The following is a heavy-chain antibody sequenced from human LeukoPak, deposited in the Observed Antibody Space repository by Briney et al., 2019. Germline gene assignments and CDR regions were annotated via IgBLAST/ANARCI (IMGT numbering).Heavy chain of an antibody. D-gene: IGHD2-2*01. CDR1: GFTVSNNH. CDR3: ATYSSSNGREFQY. V-gene: IGHV3-7*01. CDR2: IQQHGSET. Sequence: GGSLRLSCVASGFTVSNNHVSWVRQAPGKGLEWVANIQQHGSETYYGDSVKGRFTISRDNAKNSLYLQMNSLRAEDTAVYYCATYSSSNGREFQYWGQGTLVTVSS. J-gene: IGHJ1*01.